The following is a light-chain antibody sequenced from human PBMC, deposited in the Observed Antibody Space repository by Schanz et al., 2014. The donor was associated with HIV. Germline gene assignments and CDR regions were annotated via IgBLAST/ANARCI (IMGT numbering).Light chain of an antibody. V-gene: IGKV1-5*03. Sequence: IQMTQSPSTVSASIGDRVTITCRASQTIGRFLAWYQQKPGTAPVLLIYQASTLETGVPSRFSGSGSGTQFTLTISGLQPDDFATYYCQQYNSYSQTFGQGTKLEIK. J-gene: IGKJ2*01. CDR1: QTIGRF. CDR3: QQYNSYSQT. CDR2: QAS.